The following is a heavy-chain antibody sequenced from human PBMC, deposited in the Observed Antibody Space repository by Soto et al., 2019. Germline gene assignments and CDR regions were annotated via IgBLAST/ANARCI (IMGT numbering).Heavy chain of an antibody. CDR2: ISSSGNSM. CDR1: GFTFSDHY. V-gene: IGHV3-11*01. D-gene: IGHD6-13*01. J-gene: IGHJ4*02. CDR3: ARRAASGRHFDH. Sequence: ESGGGLVMPGEALSLSCAASGFTFSDHYMSWIRPAPGKGLEWVSYISSSGNSMYYADSVKGRFTVCRDNAENSLYLQMNSLRAEDTAVYYCARRAASGRHFDHWGQGTLVSVSS.